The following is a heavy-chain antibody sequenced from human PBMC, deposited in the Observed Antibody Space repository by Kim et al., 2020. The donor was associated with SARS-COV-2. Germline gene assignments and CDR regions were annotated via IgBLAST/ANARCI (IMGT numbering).Heavy chain of an antibody. Sequence: ASVKVSCKASGYTFTGYYMHWVRQAPGQGLEWMGWINPNSGGTNYAQKFQGRVTMTRDTSISTAYMELSRLRSDDTAVYYCAREWRSRRVVVVAATPFWGQGTLVTVSS. J-gene: IGHJ4*02. V-gene: IGHV1-2*02. CDR2: INPNSGGT. CDR3: AREWRSRRVVVVAATPF. CDR1: GYTFTGYY. D-gene: IGHD2-15*01.